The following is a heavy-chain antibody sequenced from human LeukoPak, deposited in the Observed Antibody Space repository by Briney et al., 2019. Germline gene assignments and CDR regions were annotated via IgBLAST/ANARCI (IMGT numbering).Heavy chain of an antibody. Sequence: SETLSLTSAVYGGSFSGYYWSWIRQPPGKGLEWIGEINHSGSTNYNPSLKSRVTISVDTSKNQFSLKLSSVTAADTAVYYCARRDGSGSNYYYYYMDVWGTGTTVTISS. CDR1: GGSFSGYY. V-gene: IGHV4-34*01. CDR2: INHSGST. J-gene: IGHJ6*03. CDR3: ARRDGSGSNYYYYYMDV. D-gene: IGHD3-10*01.